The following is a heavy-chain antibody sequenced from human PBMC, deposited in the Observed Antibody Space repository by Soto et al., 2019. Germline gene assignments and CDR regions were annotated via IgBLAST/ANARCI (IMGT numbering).Heavy chain of an antibody. CDR3: ARVFQFGVAHYYYYYMDV. CDR1: GFTVSSNY. V-gene: IGHV3-53*04. Sequence: GGSLRLSCAASGFTVSSNYMSWVRQAPGKGLEWVSVIYSGGSTYYADSVKGRFTISRHNSKNTLYLQMNSLRAEDTAVYYCARVFQFGVAHYYYYYMDVWGKGTTVTVSS. J-gene: IGHJ6*03. D-gene: IGHD3-3*01. CDR2: IYSGGST.